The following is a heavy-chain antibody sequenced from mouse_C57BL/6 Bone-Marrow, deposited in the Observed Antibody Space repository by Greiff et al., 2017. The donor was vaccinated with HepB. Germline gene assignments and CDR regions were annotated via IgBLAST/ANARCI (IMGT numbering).Heavy chain of an antibody. J-gene: IGHJ3*01. CDR1: GYSITSGYY. V-gene: IGHV3-6*01. Sequence: EVKLMESGPGLVKPSQSLSLTCSVTGYSITSGYYWNWIRQFPGNKLEWMGYISYDGSNNYNPSLKNRISITRDTAKNQFFLKLNSVTTEDTATYYCARDFFPWFAYWGQGTLVTVSA. CDR2: ISYDGSN. CDR3: ARDFFPWFAY.